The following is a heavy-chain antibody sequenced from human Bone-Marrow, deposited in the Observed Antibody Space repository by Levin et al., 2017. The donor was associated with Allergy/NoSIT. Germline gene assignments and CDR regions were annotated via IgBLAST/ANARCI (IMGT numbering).Heavy chain of an antibody. D-gene: IGHD7-27*01. CDR2: IKRKMEGEAT. J-gene: IGHJ4*02. CDR1: GFTFSNVW. Sequence: NTGGSLRLSCAASGFTFSNVWMSWVRQAPGKGLEWISRIKRKMEGEATDYAASVKGRFFMSRDDSRNTVSLQMNSLRSDDTAVYYCAAGLGRSDLDYWGQGILVIVSS. V-gene: IGHV3-15*01. CDR3: AAGLGRSDLDY.